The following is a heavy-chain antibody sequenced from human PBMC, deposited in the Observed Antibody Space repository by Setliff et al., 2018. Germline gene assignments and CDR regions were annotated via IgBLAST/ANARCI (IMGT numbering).Heavy chain of an antibody. Sequence: ASVKVSCKASGDTFTSYGITWVRQAPGQGTEWMGWISTYNGKTKYAEKVQGRVTMSTDTSTSTAYMELRSLRYDGTAVYFCARAGKYFDATSGYYYDRAYSGPGALVTVSS. CDR3: ARAGKYFDATSGYYYDRAY. V-gene: IGHV1-18*01. D-gene: IGHD3-22*01. J-gene: IGHJ1*01. CDR1: GDTFTSYG. CDR2: ISTYNGKT.